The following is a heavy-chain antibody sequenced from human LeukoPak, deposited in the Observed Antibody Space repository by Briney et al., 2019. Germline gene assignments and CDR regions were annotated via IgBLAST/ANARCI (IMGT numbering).Heavy chain of an antibody. Sequence: GGSLRLSCAASGFTFSSYEMNWVRRAPGKGLEWVSYISSSGSTIYYADSVKGRFTISRDNTKNSLYLQMNSLRAEDTAVYYCARYFITGTPNFDYWGQGTLVTVSS. V-gene: IGHV3-48*03. J-gene: IGHJ4*02. D-gene: IGHD1-7*01. CDR3: ARYFITGTPNFDY. CDR1: GFTFSSYE. CDR2: ISSSGSTI.